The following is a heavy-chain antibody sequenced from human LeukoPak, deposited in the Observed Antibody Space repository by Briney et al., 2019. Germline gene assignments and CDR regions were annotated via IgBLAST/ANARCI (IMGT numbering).Heavy chain of an antibody. CDR3: ARDGNHSGSYSVI. V-gene: IGHV4-39*07. J-gene: IGHJ3*02. Sequence: SETLSLTCTVSGGSITSSDYYWGWIRQPPGKGLDWIGSIYYSGNTYYNPSLKGRVTISLDTSKSQFSLKLTSVTAADTAVYYCARDGNHSGSYSVIWGQGTMVTVSS. CDR2: IYYSGNT. D-gene: IGHD1-26*01. CDR1: GGSITSSDYY.